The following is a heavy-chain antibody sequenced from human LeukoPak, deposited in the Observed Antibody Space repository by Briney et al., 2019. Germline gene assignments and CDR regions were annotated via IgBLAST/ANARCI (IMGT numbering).Heavy chain of an antibody. J-gene: IGHJ4*02. CDR1: GFTFSSYG. D-gene: IGHD3-3*01. V-gene: IGHV3-30*18. CDR2: ISMDGSNK. Sequence: GRSLRLSCAPSGFTFSSYGTHWVRQAPGRGLEWGAVISMDGSNKYYAYSVNGRFTIHRDNSKIPLYLQMNSLRAEDTAVYYGAKEGVRFLEWLLFDYWGQGTLVTVSS. CDR3: AKEGVRFLEWLLFDY.